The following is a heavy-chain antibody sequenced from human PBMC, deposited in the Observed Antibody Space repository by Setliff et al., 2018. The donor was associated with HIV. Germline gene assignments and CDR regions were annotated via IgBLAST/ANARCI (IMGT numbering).Heavy chain of an antibody. CDR3: ARDRGGGHNNLDY. D-gene: IGHD1-1*01. CDR1: GGSISSGDYY. J-gene: IGHJ4*02. V-gene: IGHV4-30-4*08. Sequence: SETLSLTCTVSGGSISSGDYYWSWIRQPPGKGLEWIGYIYYSGSTYYNPSLKSRVTISVDTSKNQFSLKVSSVTAADTAVYYCARDRGGGHNNLDYWGQGTLVTVSS. CDR2: IYYSGST.